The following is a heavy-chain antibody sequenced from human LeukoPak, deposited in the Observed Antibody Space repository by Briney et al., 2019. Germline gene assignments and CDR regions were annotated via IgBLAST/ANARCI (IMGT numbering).Heavy chain of an antibody. J-gene: IGHJ4*02. CDR2: IWYDESKE. D-gene: IGHD3-3*01. CDR1: GFTFSSYG. V-gene: IGHV3-33*01. CDR3: ARDGGIGLDY. Sequence: GRSLRLSCAASGFTFSSYGMHWVRQAPGKGLEWVAVIWYDESKEYHADSVKGRFTISRDVSKNTLYLQMNSLRAEDTAVYYCARDGGIGLDYWGQGTLVTVSS.